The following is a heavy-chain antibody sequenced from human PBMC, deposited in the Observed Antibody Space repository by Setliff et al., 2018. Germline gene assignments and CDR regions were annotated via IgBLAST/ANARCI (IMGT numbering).Heavy chain of an antibody. Sequence: TSETLSLTCTVSGDSISGVSHYWGWIRQSPGRGLEWLGSIDYSGNTFYNPSLKSRVSMSVDTSTKQFSLMLSSMTAADATVYYCARHRRSCSGASCHFDYWGRGAPVTVSS. CDR3: ARHRRSCSGASCHFDY. V-gene: IGHV4-39*01. CDR2: IDYSGNT. D-gene: IGHD2-15*01. CDR1: GDSISGVSHY. J-gene: IGHJ4*02.